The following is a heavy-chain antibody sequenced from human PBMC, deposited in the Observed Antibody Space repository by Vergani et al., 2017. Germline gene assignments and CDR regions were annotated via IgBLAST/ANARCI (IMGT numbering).Heavy chain of an antibody. CDR2: IEYSGST. D-gene: IGHD6-19*01. J-gene: IGHJ3*02. CDR1: GGSISSSSYY. CDR3: ARHLLGENSGWLPRWYDAFDI. V-gene: IGHV4-39*01. Sequence: QLQLQESGPGLVKPSETLFLTCTVSGGSISSSSYYWGWIRQPPGKGLEWIGSIEYSGSTYYNPSLKSRVTISVDTSKNQFSLKLCSVTAADTAMYYCARHLLGENSGWLPRWYDAFDIWGQGTMVTVSS.